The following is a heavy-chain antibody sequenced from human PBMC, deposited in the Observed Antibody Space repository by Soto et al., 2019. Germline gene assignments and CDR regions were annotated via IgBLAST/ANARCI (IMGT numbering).Heavy chain of an antibody. D-gene: IGHD1-26*01. Sequence: LKIFCTGFGYTFTTFWISWVRQMPGKGLEWMGRIDPRDSQTNYSPSFQGHVTISVDKSISTAYLQWDSLKASDTAMYYCARLFCSTDTCDSWFDPWGQGTLVTVSS. CDR1: GYTFTTFW. J-gene: IGHJ5*02. CDR3: ARLFCSTDTCDSWFDP. CDR2: IDPRDSQT. V-gene: IGHV5-10-1*01.